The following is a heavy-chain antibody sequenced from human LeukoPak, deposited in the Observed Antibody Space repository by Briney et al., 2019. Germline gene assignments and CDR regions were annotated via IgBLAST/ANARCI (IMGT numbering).Heavy chain of an antibody. J-gene: IGHJ4*02. CDR2: IKGDGSET. Sequence: GGSLRLSCVASEFTFSNYWMTWVRQSPGKGLEWLATIKGDGSETYYVGSVKGRFTLSRDNAKNSLYLRMDSLRADDTAVYLCARYGTSWSQFDYWGQGTLVSVSS. D-gene: IGHD6-13*01. V-gene: IGHV3-7*01. CDR3: ARYGTSWSQFDY. CDR1: EFTFSNYW.